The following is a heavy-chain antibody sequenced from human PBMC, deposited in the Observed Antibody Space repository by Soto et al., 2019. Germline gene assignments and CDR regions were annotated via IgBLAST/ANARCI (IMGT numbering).Heavy chain of an antibody. D-gene: IGHD2-2*02. V-gene: IGHV1-2*04. CDR3: AREKVAPAAIGVYYYYGMDV. CDR2: INPNSGGT. CDR1: GYTFTGYY. Sequence: ASVKVSCKASGYTFTGYYMHWVRQAPGQGLEWMGWINPNSGGTNYAQKFQGWVTMTRDTSISTAYMELSRLRSDDTAVYYCAREKVAPAAIGVYYYYGMDVWGQGTTVTVSS. J-gene: IGHJ6*02.